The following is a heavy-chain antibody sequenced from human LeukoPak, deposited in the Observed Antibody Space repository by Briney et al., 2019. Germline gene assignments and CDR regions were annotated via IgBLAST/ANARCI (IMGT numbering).Heavy chain of an antibody. CDR1: GFTFSSYG. Sequence: PGGSLRLSCAASGFTFSSYGVHWVRQAPGKGLEWVAVIWYDGSSKYYADSVKGRFTISRDNSKNTLYLQMNSLRAEDTAVYYCARDGSGYPYWGQGTLVTVSS. CDR3: ARDGSGYPY. J-gene: IGHJ4*02. CDR2: IWYDGSSK. V-gene: IGHV3-33*01. D-gene: IGHD3-22*01.